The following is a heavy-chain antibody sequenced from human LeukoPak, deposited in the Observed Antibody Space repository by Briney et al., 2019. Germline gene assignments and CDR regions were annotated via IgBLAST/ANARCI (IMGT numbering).Heavy chain of an antibody. CDR1: GVTVSSNY. J-gene: IGHJ4*02. V-gene: IGHV3-53*04. CDR2: IYSGGST. CDR3: ARAGGYYYDSSGYSYWYYFDY. D-gene: IGHD3-22*01. Sequence: GGSLRLFCAASGVTVSSNYKSRVRQAPGEGLEWVSVIYSGGSTYYADSVKGRFTISRHNSKNTLYLQMDSLRAEDTAVYYCARAGGYYYDSSGYSYWYYFDYWGQGTLVTVSS.